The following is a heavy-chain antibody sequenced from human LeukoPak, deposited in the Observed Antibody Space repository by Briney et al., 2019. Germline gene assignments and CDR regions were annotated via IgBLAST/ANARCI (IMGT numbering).Heavy chain of an antibody. Sequence: SETLSLTCGVSVASIRSTDWCTWVRPPPRQGLGWIGVIYHNGNTEYNPSLSSRLLISVDKSKNQFSLKLTSVTAADTAMYYCASPSGRQYADALDIWGQGGMVIVSS. CDR2: IYHNGNT. J-gene: IGHJ3*02. CDR3: ASPSGRQYADALDI. D-gene: IGHD1-26*01. CDR1: VASIRSTDW. V-gene: IGHV4-4*02.